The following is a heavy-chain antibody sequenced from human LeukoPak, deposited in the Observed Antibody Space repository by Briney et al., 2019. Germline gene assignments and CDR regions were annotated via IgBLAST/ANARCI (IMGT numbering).Heavy chain of an antibody. J-gene: IGHJ3*02. CDR2: IYSGGST. CDR3: AADYCSSTSCYSWSDAFDI. V-gene: IGHV3-66*01. D-gene: IGHD2-2*01. CDR1: GFTVSSNY. Sequence: GGSLRLSCAASGFTVSSNYMSWVRQAPGKGLEWVSVIYSGGSTYYAESVKGRFTISRDNSKNTLYLQMNSLRAEDTAVYYCAADYCSSTSCYSWSDAFDIWGQGTMVTVSS.